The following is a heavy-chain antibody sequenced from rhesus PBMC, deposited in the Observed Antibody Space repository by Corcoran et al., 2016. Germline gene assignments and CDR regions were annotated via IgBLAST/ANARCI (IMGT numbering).Heavy chain of an antibody. Sequence: QVQLQQWGEGLVKPSETLSLTCAVYGGSISGYYYCSWIRQPPGKGLEWIGYIYGSGSSTNYNPSLNRRVTLSVDTSKNQLSLKLSSVTTADTAVYYCARDGGYYGLDSWGQGVVVTVSS. D-gene: IGHD3-34*01. J-gene: IGHJ6*01. V-gene: IGHV4-73*01. CDR2: IYGSGSST. CDR1: GGSISGYY. CDR3: ARDGGYYGLDS.